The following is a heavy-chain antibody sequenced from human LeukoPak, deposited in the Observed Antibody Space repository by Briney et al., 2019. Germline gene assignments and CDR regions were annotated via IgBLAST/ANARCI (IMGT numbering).Heavy chain of an antibody. D-gene: IGHD3-10*01. Sequence: ASVKVSCKASGYTFTGQYLHWVRQAPGQGLEWMGWINPNSGGTKSAQKFQGRVIMTRDTSISTAYMELRSLSSDDTAVYFCATDYYGSGSYSPQAFDIWGQGTMVTVSS. CDR2: INPNSGGT. CDR3: ATDYYGSGSYSPQAFDI. J-gene: IGHJ3*02. CDR1: GYTFTGQY. V-gene: IGHV1-2*02.